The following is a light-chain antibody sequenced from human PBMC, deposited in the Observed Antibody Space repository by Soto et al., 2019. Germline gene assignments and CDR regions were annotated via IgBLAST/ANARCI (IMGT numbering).Light chain of an antibody. CDR3: QQYSSYSRT. Sequence: DIQMTQSPSTLSASVGDRVTITCRASQSISSWSAWYQQKPGKAPKVLIYDASSLESGVPSRFSGSGSGTEFTLTISSLQPDDFATYFCQQYSSYSRTFGQGTK. CDR2: DAS. V-gene: IGKV1-5*01. CDR1: QSISSW. J-gene: IGKJ1*01.